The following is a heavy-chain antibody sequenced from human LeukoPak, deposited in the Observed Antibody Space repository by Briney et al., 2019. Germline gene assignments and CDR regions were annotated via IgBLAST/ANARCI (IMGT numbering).Heavy chain of an antibody. Sequence: GSVKVSCKASGYTFTSYDINRVRQATGQGLEWMGWMNPNSGNTGYAQKFQGRVTMTRNTSISTAYMELSSLRSEDTAVYYCAKSSYYYDSSGYYYRNAFDIWGQGTMVTVSS. CDR2: MNPNSGNT. D-gene: IGHD3-22*01. J-gene: IGHJ3*02. CDR1: GYTFTSYD. V-gene: IGHV1-8*01. CDR3: AKSSYYYDSSGYYYRNAFDI.